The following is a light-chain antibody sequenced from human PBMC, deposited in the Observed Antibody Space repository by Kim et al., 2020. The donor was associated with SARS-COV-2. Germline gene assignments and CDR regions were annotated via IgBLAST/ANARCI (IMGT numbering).Light chain of an antibody. CDR2: GAS. J-gene: IGKJ1*01. CDR3: QQTYTSPRT. CDR1: QTISTY. V-gene: IGKV1-39*01. Sequence: DIQMTQSPSSLSASVGDRVTITCRASQTISTYLNWYQQKPGEAPKVLIYGASSLQSGVPSRFSGSGSGTDFTLSISSLRREDFATYYCQQTYTSPRTFGQGTKVEIK.